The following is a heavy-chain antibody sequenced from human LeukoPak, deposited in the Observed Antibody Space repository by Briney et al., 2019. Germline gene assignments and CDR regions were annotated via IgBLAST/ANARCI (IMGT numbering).Heavy chain of an antibody. CDR2: ISYDGSNK. CDR3: ARSPGEAAAFDI. J-gene: IGHJ3*02. Sequence: PGRSLRLSCAASGFTFSSYAMHWVRRAPGKGLEWVAVISYDGSNKYYADSVKGRFTISRDNSKNTLYLQMNSLRAEDTAVYYCARSPGEAAAFDIWGQGTMVTVSS. V-gene: IGHV3-30-3*01. D-gene: IGHD4-17*01. CDR1: GFTFSSYA.